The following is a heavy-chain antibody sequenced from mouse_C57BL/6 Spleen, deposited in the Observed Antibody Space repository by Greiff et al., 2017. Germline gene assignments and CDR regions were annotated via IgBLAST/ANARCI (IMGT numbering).Heavy chain of an antibody. D-gene: IGHD1-1*01. CDR3: ARGDYYGSSSYYFDY. Sequence: QVQLQQPGAELVKPGASVKLSCKASGYTFTSYWMQWVKQRPGQGLEWIGEIDPSDNSTNYNQKFKGKATLTVDTSSSTAYMQLNSLTSEDSAVYYYARGDYYGSSSYYFDYWGQGTTLTVSS. CDR1: GYTFTSYW. V-gene: IGHV1-50*01. CDR2: IDPSDNST. J-gene: IGHJ2*01.